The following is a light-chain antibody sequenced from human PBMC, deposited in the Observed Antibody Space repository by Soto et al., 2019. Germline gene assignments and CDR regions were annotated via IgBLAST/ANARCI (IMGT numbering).Light chain of an antibody. V-gene: IGLV2-14*01. J-gene: IGLJ1*01. CDR3: SSYAKTDTLV. Sequence: QSALAQPAAESGYPGQSITISCTEASSDVADYNYVSWYQQHPGEAPKLLIHEVTNRPSGVSNRFSGSKSGNMASLTISGLQAEDEADYYCSSYAKTDTLVFGGGTKVTVL. CDR1: SSDVADYNY. CDR2: EVT.